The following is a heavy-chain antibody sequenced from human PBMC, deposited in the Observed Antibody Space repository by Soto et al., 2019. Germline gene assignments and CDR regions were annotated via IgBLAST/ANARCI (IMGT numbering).Heavy chain of an antibody. CDR2: ISAYNGNT. Sequence: ASVKFSCKASGYTFTSYGISWVRQAPGQGLEWMGWISAYNGNTNYAQKLQGRVTMTTDTSTSTAYMELRSLRSDDTAVYYCAREGANYYYYGMDVWGQGTTVTVSS. CDR3: AREGANYYYYGMDV. CDR1: GYTFTSYG. J-gene: IGHJ6*02. D-gene: IGHD1-26*01. V-gene: IGHV1-18*01.